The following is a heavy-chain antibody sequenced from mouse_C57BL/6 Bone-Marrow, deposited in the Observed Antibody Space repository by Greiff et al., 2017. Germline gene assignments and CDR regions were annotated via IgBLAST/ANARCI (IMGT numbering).Heavy chain of an antibody. V-gene: IGHV1-53*01. J-gene: IGHJ4*01. Sequence: QVQLQQSGPELVKPGASVKLSCKASGYTFTSYWMPWVKQRPGQGLEWIGNINPSNGGTNYNEKFKSKDTLTVDKSSSTAYMQRSSLTSEDSAVDYCARLGDYAPYYAMDYWGQGTSVTVSS. CDR1: GYTFTSYW. D-gene: IGHD2-4*01. CDR3: ARLGDYAPYYAMDY. CDR2: INPSNGGT.